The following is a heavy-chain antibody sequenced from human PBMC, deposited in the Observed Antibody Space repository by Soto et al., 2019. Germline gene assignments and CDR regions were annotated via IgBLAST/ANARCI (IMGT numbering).Heavy chain of an antibody. CDR1: EFSFSRYA. Sequence: VPLLGSGGGLVQPGESLRLSCVASEFSFSRYAMTWVRQAAGKGLQWVAGLGPDGRNTFYGESVRGRFTISRDNSRNTLYLQMSSLRAEDTAVYFCVKQMTTWTDSFFDFWGQGIQVTVSS. V-gene: IGHV3-23*01. J-gene: IGHJ4*02. CDR3: VKQMTTWTDSFFDF. D-gene: IGHD4-17*01. CDR2: LGPDGRNT.